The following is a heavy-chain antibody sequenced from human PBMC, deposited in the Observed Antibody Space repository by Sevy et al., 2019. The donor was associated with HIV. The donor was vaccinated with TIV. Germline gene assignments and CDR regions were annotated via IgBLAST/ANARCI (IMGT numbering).Heavy chain of an antibody. D-gene: IGHD3-3*01. V-gene: IGHV3-23*01. Sequence: GGSLRLSCAASGFTFSSYAMSWVRQAPGKGLEWVSAISGSGGSTYYADCVKGRFTISRDNSKNTLYLQMNSLRAEDTAVYYCAKDPVLRFLEWSDYFDYWGQGTLVTVSS. CDR3: AKDPVLRFLEWSDYFDY. CDR2: ISGSGGST. J-gene: IGHJ4*02. CDR1: GFTFSSYA.